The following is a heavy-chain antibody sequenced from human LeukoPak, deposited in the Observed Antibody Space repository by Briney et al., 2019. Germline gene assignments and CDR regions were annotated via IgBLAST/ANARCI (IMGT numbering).Heavy chain of an antibody. J-gene: IGHJ6*02. CDR1: GFTFSDYY. CDR3: ARDRYGMDV. V-gene: IGHV3-11*01. Sequence: PGGSLRLSCAASGFTFSDYYMSWIRQAPGKGLEWVSYISSSGSTIYYADSVQGRFTMSRDNAKKSCYLQMNNLRAEDTAVYYCARDRYGMDVWGQGTTVTVSS. CDR2: ISSSGSTI.